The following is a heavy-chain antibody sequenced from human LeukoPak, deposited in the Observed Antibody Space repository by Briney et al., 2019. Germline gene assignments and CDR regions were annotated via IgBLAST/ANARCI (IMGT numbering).Heavy chain of an antibody. D-gene: IGHD3-16*02. CDR3: ARAYQRLGELSLPDY. V-gene: IGHV7-4-1*02. Sequence: ASVKVSCKASGCTFTPYAMNWVRQAPGQGLEWMGWINPNTGNPTYAQGLTGRFVFSLDTSVSTAYLQITSLKADDTAVYYCARAYQRLGELSLPDYWGQGTLVTVSS. CDR2: INPNTGNP. CDR1: GCTFTPYA. J-gene: IGHJ4*02.